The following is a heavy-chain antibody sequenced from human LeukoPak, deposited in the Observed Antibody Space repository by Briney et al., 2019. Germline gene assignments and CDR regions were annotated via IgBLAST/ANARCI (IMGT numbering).Heavy chain of an antibody. CDR1: GFTFSSYW. CDR3: ARHLSGVTGYTYGRGIDY. CDR2: IKKDGSEK. D-gene: IGHD5-18*01. V-gene: IGHV3-7*01. Sequence: GGSLRLTCADSGFTFSSYWMSWVRQAPGKGLEWVANIKKDGSEKFYVDSVRGRFTISRDNAKTSLYLQMISLRAEDTAVYYCARHLSGVTGYTYGRGIDYWGQGTLVSVSS. J-gene: IGHJ4*02.